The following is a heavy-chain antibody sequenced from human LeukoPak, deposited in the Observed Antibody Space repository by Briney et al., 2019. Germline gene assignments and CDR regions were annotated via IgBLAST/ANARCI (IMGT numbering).Heavy chain of an antibody. CDR3: ARLDYDILTGSFVIDY. V-gene: IGHV1-8*01. CDR2: MNPNSGNT. CDR1: GYTFTSYD. D-gene: IGHD3-9*01. J-gene: IGHJ4*02. Sequence: ASVKVSCKASGYTFTSYDINWVRQATGQGLEWMGWMNPNSGNTGYAQKFQGRVTMTRNTSISTAYMELSILRSEDMAVYYCARLDYDILTGSFVIDYWGQGNLVTVSS.